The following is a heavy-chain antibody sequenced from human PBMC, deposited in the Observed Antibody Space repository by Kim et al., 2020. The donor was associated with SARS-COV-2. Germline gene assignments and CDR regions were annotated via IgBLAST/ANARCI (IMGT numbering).Heavy chain of an antibody. CDR3: ARWKTTSWMDN. CDR1: GFTFSDYT. Sequence: GGSLRLSCAASGFTFSDYTINWVRQAPGKGLEWVSSISGDTTSIYYRDSVKGRFTISRDNAKNSVYLQMNSLRAEDTAVYYCARWKTTSWMDNWGQGTLVTVSS. J-gene: IGHJ4*02. D-gene: IGHD2-2*01. CDR2: ISGDTTSI. V-gene: IGHV3-21*01.